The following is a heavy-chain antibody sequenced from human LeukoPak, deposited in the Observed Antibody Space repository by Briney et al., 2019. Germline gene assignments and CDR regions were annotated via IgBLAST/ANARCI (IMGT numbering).Heavy chain of an antibody. CDR3: TRNEV. Sequence: GGSLTPSWAGSGLTSAGFWVSWVRQAQGEGLEWVANIKQDGSENYYVDSVKGRFTISGENAKNSLSLQMNSLRGEDTGVYYCTRNEVWGQGTLVTVSS. V-gene: IGHV3-7*01. D-gene: IGHD1-1*01. J-gene: IGHJ4*02. CDR2: IKQDGSEN. CDR1: GLTSAGFW.